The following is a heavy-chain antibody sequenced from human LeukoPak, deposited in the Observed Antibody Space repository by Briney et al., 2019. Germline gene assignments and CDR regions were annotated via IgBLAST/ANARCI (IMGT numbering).Heavy chain of an antibody. Sequence: SETLSLTCTVSGGSISSSSYYWGWIRQPPGKGLEWIGSIYYSGSTYYNPSLKSRVTISVDTSKNQFSLKLSSVTAADTAVFYCARRLCSYGHLKYWYFDLWGRGTLVTVSS. CDR3: ARRLCSYGHLKYWYFDL. V-gene: IGHV4-39*01. CDR2: IYYSGST. CDR1: GGSISSSSYY. D-gene: IGHD5-18*01. J-gene: IGHJ2*01.